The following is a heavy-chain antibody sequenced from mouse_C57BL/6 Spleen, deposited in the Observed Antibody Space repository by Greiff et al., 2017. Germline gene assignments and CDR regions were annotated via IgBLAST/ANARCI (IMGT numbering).Heavy chain of an antibody. CDR3: TRIDYYGSSYLGFDV. CDR2: IDPETGGT. D-gene: IGHD1-1*01. J-gene: IGHJ1*03. CDR1: GYTFTDYE. Sequence: VQLQQSGAELVRPGASVTLSCKASGYTFTDYEMHWVKQTPVHGLEWIGAIDPETGGTAYNQKFKGKAILTADKSSSTAYMELRSLTSEDSAVYYCTRIDYYGSSYLGFDVWGTGTTVTVSS. V-gene: IGHV1-15*01.